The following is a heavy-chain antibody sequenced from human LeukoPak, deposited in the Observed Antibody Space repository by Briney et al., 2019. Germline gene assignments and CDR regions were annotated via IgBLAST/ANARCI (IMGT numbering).Heavy chain of an antibody. CDR1: GYTFTGYY. Sequence: ASVKVSCGASGYTFTGYYMHWVREARGQGLECMGWINPNRGGTNYAQNFQGSVTMHSHTTLTTAYLELSRLRSDDTAVYYCARVVPAAISYYYYGMDVWGQGTTVTVSS. CDR2: INPNRGGT. CDR3: ARVVPAAISYYYYGMDV. J-gene: IGHJ6*02. V-gene: IGHV1-2*02. D-gene: IGHD2-2*01.